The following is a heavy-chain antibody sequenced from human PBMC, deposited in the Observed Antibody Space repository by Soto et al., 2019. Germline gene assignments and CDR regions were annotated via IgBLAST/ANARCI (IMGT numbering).Heavy chain of an antibody. CDR2: IIPILGIA. D-gene: IGHD2-15*01. CDR1: GGTFSSYT. Sequence: QVQLVQSGAEVKKPGSSVKVSCKASGGTFSSYTISWVRQAPGQGLEWMGRIIPILGIANYAQKFQGRVKITADKSTSTAYMELSSLRSEDTAVYYCARGGYCSGGSCYPTSNYYYYYMDVWGKGTTVTVSS. J-gene: IGHJ6*03. CDR3: ARGGYCSGGSCYPTSNYYYYYMDV. V-gene: IGHV1-69*02.